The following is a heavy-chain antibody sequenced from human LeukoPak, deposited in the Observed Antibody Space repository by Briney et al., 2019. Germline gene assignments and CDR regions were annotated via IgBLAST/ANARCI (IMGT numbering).Heavy chain of an antibody. CDR2: IYYSGIT. V-gene: IGHV4-39*01. Sequence: PSETLSLTCTVSGASISSSDRYWGWIRQPPGKGLEWIGSIYYSGITYHNPSLKSRVTISVDTSNNQFSLKMSSVTAADTAVYYCARILLWFGDLNWFDPWGQGTLVTVSS. J-gene: IGHJ5*02. D-gene: IGHD3-10*01. CDR3: ARILLWFGDLNWFDP. CDR1: GASISSSDRY.